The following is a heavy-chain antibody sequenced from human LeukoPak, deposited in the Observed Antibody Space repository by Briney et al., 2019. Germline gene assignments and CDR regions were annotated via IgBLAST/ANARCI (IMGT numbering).Heavy chain of an antibody. CDR2: IIPIFGTA. CDR3: ARSVSGSYYDYYYYMDV. D-gene: IGHD1-26*01. Sequence: SVKVSCTASGGTFSSYAISWVRQAPGQGLEWMGGIIPIFGTANYAQKFPGRVTITTDESTSTAYMELSSLRSEDTAVYYCARSVSGSYYDYYYYMDVWVKGTTVTVSS. CDR1: GGTFSSYA. J-gene: IGHJ6*03. V-gene: IGHV1-69*05.